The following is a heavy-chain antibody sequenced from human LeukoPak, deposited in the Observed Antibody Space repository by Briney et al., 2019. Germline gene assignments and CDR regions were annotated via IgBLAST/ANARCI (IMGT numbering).Heavy chain of an antibody. CDR2: VDPEDGET. Sequence: ASVKISCKASGYTFTDYYMHWVQQAPGKGLEWMGRVDPEDGETIYAEKFQGRVTITADTSTDTAYMELSSLRSEDTAVYYCATDGGYSGYDPGYWGQGTLVTVSS. V-gene: IGHV1-69-2*01. CDR1: GYTFTDYY. J-gene: IGHJ4*02. D-gene: IGHD5-12*01. CDR3: ATDGGYSGYDPGY.